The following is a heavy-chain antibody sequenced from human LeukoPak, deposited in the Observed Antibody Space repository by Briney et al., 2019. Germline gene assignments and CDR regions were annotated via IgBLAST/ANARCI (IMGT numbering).Heavy chain of an antibody. CDR1: GGSISSYY. D-gene: IGHD3-10*01. V-gene: IGHV4-59*01. J-gene: IGHJ4*02. Sequence: SETLSLTCTVSGGSISSYYWSWIRQPPGKGLEWIGYIYYSGSTNYNPSLKSRVTISVDTPKNQFSLKLSSVTAADTAVYYCARDDYGSGSYLIWGQGTLVTVSS. CDR3: ARDDYGSGSYLI. CDR2: IYYSGST.